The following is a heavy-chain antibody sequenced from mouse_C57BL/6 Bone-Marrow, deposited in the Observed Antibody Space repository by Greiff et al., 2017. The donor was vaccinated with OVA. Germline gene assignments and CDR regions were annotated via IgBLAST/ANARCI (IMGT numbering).Heavy chain of an antibody. D-gene: IGHD1-1*01. V-gene: IGHV5-4*03. Sequence: EVKVVESGGGLVKPGGSLKLSCAASGFTFSSYAMSWVRQTPEKRLEWVATISDGGSYTYYPDNVKGRFTISRDNAKNNLYLQMSHLKSEDTAMYYCARARTTVVARERFAYWGQGTLVTVSA. CDR1: GFTFSSYA. CDR2: ISDGGSYT. CDR3: ARARTTVVARERFAY. J-gene: IGHJ3*01.